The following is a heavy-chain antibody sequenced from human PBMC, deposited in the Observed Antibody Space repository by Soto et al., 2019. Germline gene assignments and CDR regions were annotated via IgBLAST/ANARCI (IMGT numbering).Heavy chain of an antibody. D-gene: IGHD3-10*01. Sequence: GGSLRLSCAASGFTFDDYAMHWVRQAPGKGLEWVSGISWNSGSIGYADSVKGRFTISRDNAKNSLYLQMNSLRAEDTALYYCAKDVTPRYYGSGSFDYWGQGTLVTVSS. J-gene: IGHJ4*02. CDR2: ISWNSGSI. CDR3: AKDVTPRYYGSGSFDY. V-gene: IGHV3-9*01. CDR1: GFTFDDYA.